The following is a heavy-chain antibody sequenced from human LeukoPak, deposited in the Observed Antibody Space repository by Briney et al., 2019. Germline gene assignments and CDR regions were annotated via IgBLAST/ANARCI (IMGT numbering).Heavy chain of an antibody. D-gene: IGHD6-19*01. CDR1: GGSISSYY. J-gene: IGHJ6*02. Sequence: SETLSLTCTVSGGSISSYYWSWIRQPPGKGLEWIGYIYYSGSTNYNPSLKSRVTISVDTSKNQFSLKLSSVTAADTAVYYCARTAVAAPVYYYYGMDVWGRGTTVTVSS. V-gene: IGHV4-59*01. CDR2: IYYSGST. CDR3: ARTAVAAPVYYYYGMDV.